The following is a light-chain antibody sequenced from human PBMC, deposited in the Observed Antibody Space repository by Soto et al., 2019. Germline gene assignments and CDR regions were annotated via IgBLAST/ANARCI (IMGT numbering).Light chain of an antibody. V-gene: IGKV3-20*01. CDR1: QSVSSSY. CDR2: DAS. Sequence: EIVLTQSPGTLSLSPGERATLSCRASQSVSSSYLAWYQQKPGQAPRLLIYDASSRATGIPDRFSGSGSGTDFTLTISRLEPEDFAVYYCPQYGSSPPNTFGQGTRLEIK. J-gene: IGKJ5*01. CDR3: PQYGSSPPNT.